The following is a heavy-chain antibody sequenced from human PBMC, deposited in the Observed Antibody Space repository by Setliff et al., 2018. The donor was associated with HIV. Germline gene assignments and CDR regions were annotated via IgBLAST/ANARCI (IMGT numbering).Heavy chain of an antibody. D-gene: IGHD3-10*01. V-gene: IGHV2-5*02. CDR2: IYWDDDV. J-gene: IGHJ4*01. CDR1: GFSLASTGVG. CDR3: VHVSYYREVYFDA. Sequence: SGPTLVNPPQTLTLTCTVSGFSLASTGVGVGWARQPPGEGLEWLALIYWDDDVRYKPSLRSRLTITKDTSKNQVDLTMSNMDPVDTATYFCVHVSYYREVYFDAWGQGILVTVSS.